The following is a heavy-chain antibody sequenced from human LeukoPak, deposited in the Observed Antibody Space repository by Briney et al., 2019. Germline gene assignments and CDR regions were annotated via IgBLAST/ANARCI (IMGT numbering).Heavy chain of an antibody. D-gene: IGHD3-22*01. CDR1: GYTLTGYY. Sequence: ASVKVSCKASGYTLTGYYMHWVRQAPGQGLEWMGWINPNSGGTNYTQKFQGRVTMTTDTSTSTAYMELRSLRSDDTAVYYCARDQHRRIVVVNMLTAWGQGTLVTVSS. J-gene: IGHJ5*02. V-gene: IGHV1-2*02. CDR3: ARDQHRRIVVVNMLTA. CDR2: INPNSGGT.